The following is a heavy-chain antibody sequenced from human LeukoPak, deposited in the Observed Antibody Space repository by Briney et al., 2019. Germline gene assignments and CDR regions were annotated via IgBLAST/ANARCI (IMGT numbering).Heavy chain of an antibody. Sequence: ASVKVSCKVSGYTLTELSLHWVRQVPGEGLEWMGGLDPEDGEMIYSQKFQGRVTMTEDTSTDIAYMEISSLRSEDTAVYYCATGRTKWDLLNYWGQGTLVTVSS. CDR3: ATGRTKWDLLNY. CDR2: LDPEDGEM. D-gene: IGHD1-26*01. V-gene: IGHV1-24*01. CDR1: GYTLTELS. J-gene: IGHJ4*02.